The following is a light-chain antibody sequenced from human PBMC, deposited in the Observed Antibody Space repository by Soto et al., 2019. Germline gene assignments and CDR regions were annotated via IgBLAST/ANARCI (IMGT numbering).Light chain of an antibody. V-gene: IGKV1-8*01. CDR1: QGISSY. CDR2: DAS. Sequence: AIRMTQSPSSFSASTGDRVTITCRASQGISSYLAWYQQKPGKAPKLLIYDASSLESGVPSRFSGTGSGTDFTLTISSLQPEDFAIYYCQQTFGKPLVTFGQGTRLEIK. J-gene: IGKJ5*01. CDR3: QQTFGKPLVT.